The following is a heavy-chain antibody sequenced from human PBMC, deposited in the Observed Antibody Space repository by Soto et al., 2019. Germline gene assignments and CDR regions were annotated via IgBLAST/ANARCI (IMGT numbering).Heavy chain of an antibody. CDR1: GGSISSYY. V-gene: IGHV4-59*01. CDR2: IYYSGST. J-gene: IGHJ3*02. Sequence: SETLSLTCTVSGGSISSYYWSWIRQPPGKGLEWIGYIYYSGSTNYNPSLKSRVTISVDTSKNQFSLKLSSVTAADTAVYYCARETSGFLEWNDAFDIWGQGTMVTVSS. D-gene: IGHD3-3*01. CDR3: ARETSGFLEWNDAFDI.